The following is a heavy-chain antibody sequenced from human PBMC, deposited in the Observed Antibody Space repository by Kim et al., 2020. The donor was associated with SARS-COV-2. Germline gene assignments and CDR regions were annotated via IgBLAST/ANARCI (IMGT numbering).Heavy chain of an antibody. J-gene: IGHJ4*01. Sequence: GGSLRLSCAASGFTFTPTWMHWVRQAPGKGLEWVSRITGDGTTTYADSAKGRFTISRDNAKNTLYLQMDHLRAEDTAVYYCARDFFYFFDYWGQGALVTV. D-gene: IGHD2-21*01. CDR1: GFTFTPTW. V-gene: IGHV3-74*03. CDR3: ARDFFYFFDY. CDR2: ITGDGTTT.